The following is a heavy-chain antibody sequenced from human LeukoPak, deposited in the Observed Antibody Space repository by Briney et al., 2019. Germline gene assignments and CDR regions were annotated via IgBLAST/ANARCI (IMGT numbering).Heavy chain of an antibody. V-gene: IGHV3-7*05. CDR3: ARTYGSGSFDY. J-gene: IGHJ4*02. CDR1: GFTFSGYW. Sequence: GGSLRLSCAASGFTFSGYWMSWVRQAPGRGLEWVANINEDGSVKYYVDSVKGRFTISRDNAENSLDLQMNSLRAEDTAVYYCARTYGSGSFDYWGQGTLVTISS. D-gene: IGHD3-10*01. CDR2: INEDGSVK.